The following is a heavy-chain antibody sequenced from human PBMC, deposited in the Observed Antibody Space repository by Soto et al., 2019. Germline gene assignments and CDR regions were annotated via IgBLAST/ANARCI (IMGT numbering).Heavy chain of an antibody. J-gene: IGHJ4*02. V-gene: IGHV5-10-1*01. CDR2: IDPSDSYT. CDR3: ARQAKYDILTGYFPFDD. D-gene: IGHD3-9*01. CDR1: GYTFTNYW. Sequence: PGESLKISCXGSGYTFTNYWINWVRQMPGKGLEWMGRIDPSDSYTNYSPSFQGHVTISADKSISTASLQWSSLKASDSAIYYCARQAKYDILTGYFPFDDWGQGTLVTVSS.